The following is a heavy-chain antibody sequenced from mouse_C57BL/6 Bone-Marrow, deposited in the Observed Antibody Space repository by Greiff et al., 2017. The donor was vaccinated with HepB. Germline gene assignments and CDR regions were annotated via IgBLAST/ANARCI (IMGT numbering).Heavy chain of an antibody. J-gene: IGHJ3*01. D-gene: IGHD5-1-1*01. V-gene: IGHV2-5*01. CDR3: AKNRKYEAWFAY. CDR2: ICRGGST. CDR1: GFSLTSYG. Sequence: VQGVESGPGLVQPSQSLSITCTVSGFSLTSYGVHWVRQSPGKGLEWLGVICRGGSTDYNAAFMSRLSITKDNSKSPVFFKMNSLQADDTAIYYCAKNRKYEAWFAYWGQGTLVTVSA.